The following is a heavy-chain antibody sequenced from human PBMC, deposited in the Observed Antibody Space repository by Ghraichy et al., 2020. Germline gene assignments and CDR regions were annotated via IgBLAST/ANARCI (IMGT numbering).Heavy chain of an antibody. J-gene: IGHJ4*02. CDR3: AKDRGSYYYGSGSYYFDY. Sequence: GGSLRLSCAASGFTFSSYAMSWVRQAPGKGLEWVSAISGSGGSTYYADSVKGRFTISRDNSKNTLYLQMNSLRAEDTAVYYCAKDRGSYYYGSGSYYFDYWGQGTLVTVSS. V-gene: IGHV3-23*01. CDR1: GFTFSSYA. CDR2: ISGSGGST. D-gene: IGHD3-10*01.